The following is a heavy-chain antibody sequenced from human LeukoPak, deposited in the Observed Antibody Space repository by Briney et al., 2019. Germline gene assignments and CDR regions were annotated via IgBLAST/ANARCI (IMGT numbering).Heavy chain of an antibody. Sequence: SETLSLTCTVSGGSISSGSYYWSWIRQPAGKGLEWIGRIYTSGSTNSNPSLKSRVTISVDTSKNQFSLKLSSVTAADTAVYYCARDRRYDFWSGEWEGHYYYMDVWGKGTTVTVSS. CDR2: IYTSGST. J-gene: IGHJ6*03. CDR1: GGSISSGSYY. V-gene: IGHV4-61*02. CDR3: ARDRRYDFWSGEWEGHYYYMDV. D-gene: IGHD3-3*01.